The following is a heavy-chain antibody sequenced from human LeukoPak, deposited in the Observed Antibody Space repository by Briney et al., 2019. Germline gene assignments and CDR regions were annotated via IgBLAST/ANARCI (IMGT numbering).Heavy chain of an antibody. J-gene: IGHJ4*02. CDR3: ARAMTYDILTGYFDY. D-gene: IGHD3-9*01. V-gene: IGHV3-23*01. CDR2: ISGSGGST. CDR1: GFTFSSYG. Sequence: PGGTLRLSCAASGFTFSSYGMSWVRQAPGKGLEWVSAISGSGGSTYYADSVKGRFTISRDNSKNTLYLQMNSLRAEDTAVYYCARAMTYDILTGYFDYWGQGTLVTVSS.